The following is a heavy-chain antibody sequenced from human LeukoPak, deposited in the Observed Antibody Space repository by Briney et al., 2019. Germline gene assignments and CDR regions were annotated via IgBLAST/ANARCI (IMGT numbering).Heavy chain of an antibody. V-gene: IGHV4-39*01. CDR3: AGTIFGVVIISYYFDY. D-gene: IGHD3-3*01. J-gene: IGHJ4*02. Sequence: SETLSLTCTVSGGSISSSSYDWGWIRQPPGKGLEWIGSIYYSGSTYYNPSLKSRVTISVDTSKNQFSLKLSSVTAADTAVYYCAGTIFGVVIISYYFDYWGQGTLVTVSS. CDR2: IYYSGST. CDR1: GGSISSSSYD.